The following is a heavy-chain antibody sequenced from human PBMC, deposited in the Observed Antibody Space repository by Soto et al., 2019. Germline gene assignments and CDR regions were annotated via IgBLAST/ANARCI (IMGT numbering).Heavy chain of an antibody. CDR3: ARDEGSHGFDS. D-gene: IGHD6-19*01. J-gene: IGHJ4*02. CDR1: GYTFTNYG. V-gene: IGHV1-18*04. CDR2: VSGYNGNT. Sequence: QVQLLVQSVSEVKKPGTSVKVSCQASGYTFTNYGISCVRQAPGLGMEWMGWVSGYNGNTNYAQKLRGRVTITTDTATSTAYMELRTLRSDDTAVYYCARDEGSHGFDSWGQGTLVTVSS.